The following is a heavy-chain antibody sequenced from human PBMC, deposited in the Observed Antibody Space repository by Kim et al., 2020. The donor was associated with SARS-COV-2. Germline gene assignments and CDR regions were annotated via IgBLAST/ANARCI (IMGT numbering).Heavy chain of an antibody. D-gene: IGHD2-2*01. CDR3: ASYLQTAPHIVVVPAATNFDY. Sequence: GGSLRLSCAASGFTFSSYSMNWVRQAPGKGLEWVSSISSSSSYIYYADSVKGRFTISRDNAKNSLYLQMNSLRAEDTAVYYCASYLQTAPHIVVVPAATNFDYWGQGTLVTVSS. J-gene: IGHJ4*02. CDR1: GFTFSSYS. V-gene: IGHV3-21*01. CDR2: ISSSSSYI.